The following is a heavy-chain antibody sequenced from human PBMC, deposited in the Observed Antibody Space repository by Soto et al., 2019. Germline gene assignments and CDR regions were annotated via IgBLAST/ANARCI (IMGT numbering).Heavy chain of an antibody. V-gene: IGHV1-69*13. CDR2: IIPIFGTA. J-gene: IGHJ4*02. CDR1: GGTFSSYA. D-gene: IGHD6-6*01. CDR3: AFDSSSPRRFDY. Sequence: SVKVSCKASGGTFSSYAISWVRQAPGQGLEWLGGIIPIFGTANYAQKFQGRVTITADESTSTAYMELSSLRSEDTAVYYCAFDSSSPRRFDYWGQGTLVTVSS.